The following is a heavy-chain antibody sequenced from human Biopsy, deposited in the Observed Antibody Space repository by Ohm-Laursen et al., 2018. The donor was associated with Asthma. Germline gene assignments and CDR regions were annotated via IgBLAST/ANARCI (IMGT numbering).Heavy chain of an antibody. CDR3: VRDGTDDAFDI. CDR2: ISKDASTQ. CDR1: GFSFSNFA. J-gene: IGHJ3*02. V-gene: IGHV3-30*01. Sequence: LRLSCAASGFSFSNFAIHWVRQAPGKGLEWVGVISKDASTQDYADSVKGRFTMARDNSKNTLDLQMNSLREEDTAVYYCVRDGTDDAFDIWGQGTMVSVSS. D-gene: IGHD1-1*01.